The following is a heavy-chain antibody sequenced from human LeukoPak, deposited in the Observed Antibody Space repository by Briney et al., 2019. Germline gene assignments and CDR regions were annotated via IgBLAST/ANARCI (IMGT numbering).Heavy chain of an antibody. CDR3: ARVAKERVGGVYYFDY. D-gene: IGHD1-1*01. J-gene: IGHJ4*02. CDR1: GFTFSSYD. V-gene: IGHV3-13*01. CDR2: IGTAGDT. Sequence: TGGSLRLSCAASGFTFSSYDMHWVRQATGKGLEWVSAIGTAGDTYYTGSVKGRFTISRENAKNSLYLQMNSLRAGDTAVYYCARVAKERVGGVYYFDYWGQGTLVTVSS.